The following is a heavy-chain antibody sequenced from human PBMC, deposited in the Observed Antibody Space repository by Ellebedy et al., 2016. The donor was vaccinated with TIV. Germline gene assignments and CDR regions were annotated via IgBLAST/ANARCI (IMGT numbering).Heavy chain of an antibody. CDR3: TTGFSTAWHDHC. D-gene: IGHD3-3*01. CDR2: ITRKRDGETT. CDR1: GFTFGGYG. J-gene: IGHJ4*02. V-gene: IGHV3-15*07. Sequence: PGGSLRLSCATSGFTFGGYGIHWVRQTPGKGLEWVGRITRKRDGETTEYAAPVKGRFTISRDDSDNMLSLQMNSLKAEDTAVYYCTTGFSTAWHDHCWGQGTLVTVSS.